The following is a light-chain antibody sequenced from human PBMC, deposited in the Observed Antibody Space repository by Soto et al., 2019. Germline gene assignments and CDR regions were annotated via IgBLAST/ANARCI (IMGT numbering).Light chain of an antibody. CDR3: QPYGASIT. Sequence: VLTQSPGSLSLSPGERATVSCRASQTVTSSYLAWYQQRPGQAPQLLIYAAVKRATGIPDRFSGSESGKDYPLTISRLDTEDAADYYCQPYGASITFGGGTKLEIK. J-gene: IGKJ4*01. V-gene: IGKV3-20*01. CDR1: QTVTSSY. CDR2: AAV.